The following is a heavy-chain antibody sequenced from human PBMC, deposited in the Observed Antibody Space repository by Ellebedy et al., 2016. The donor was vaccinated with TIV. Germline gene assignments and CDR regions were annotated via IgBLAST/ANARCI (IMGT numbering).Heavy chain of an antibody. CDR2: IGTAGDP. CDR1: GFTLSTYD. CDR3: ARGSVATDAFDI. V-gene: IGHV3-13*05. D-gene: IGHD6-19*01. J-gene: IGHJ3*02. Sequence: GESLKISCAASGFTLSTYDMHWVRQVTGKGLEWVSGIGTAGDPYYSASVQGRFTISRENAKNSLYLQMNGLRAGDTAVYYCARGSVATDAFDIWGQGTMVTVSS.